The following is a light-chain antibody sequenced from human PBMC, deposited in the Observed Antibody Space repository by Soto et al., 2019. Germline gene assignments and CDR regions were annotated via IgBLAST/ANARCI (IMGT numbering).Light chain of an antibody. CDR3: QQYGSSPLT. Sequence: EIVLTQSPGTLSLSPGERANLSCRASQSVSSSYLAWYQQKPGQAPRLLIYGASSRATGIPDRFSGSGSGTDFTLTIFRLEPEDFAVYYCQQYGSSPLTFGQGTKVDIK. CDR1: QSVSSSY. CDR2: GAS. J-gene: IGKJ1*01. V-gene: IGKV3-20*01.